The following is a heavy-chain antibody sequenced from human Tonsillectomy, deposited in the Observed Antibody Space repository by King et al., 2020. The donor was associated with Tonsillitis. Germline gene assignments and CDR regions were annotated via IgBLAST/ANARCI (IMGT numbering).Heavy chain of an antibody. J-gene: IGHJ4*02. D-gene: IGHD2-21*02. CDR1: GFTFSSYG. V-gene: IGHV3-30*18. CDR3: AKEWHIVVVTARPPFDY. Sequence: VQLVESGGGVVQPGRSLRLSCAASGFTFSSYGMHWVRQAPGKGLEWVAVISYDGSNKYYAASVKGRFTISRDNSKNTLYLQMNSLRAGDTAVYYCAKEWHIVVVTARPPFDYWGQGTLVTVSS. CDR2: ISYDGSNK.